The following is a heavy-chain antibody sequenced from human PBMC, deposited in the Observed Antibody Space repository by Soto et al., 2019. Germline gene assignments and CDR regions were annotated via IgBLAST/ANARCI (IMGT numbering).Heavy chain of an antibody. CDR1: GFTFSSYD. V-gene: IGHV3-30*18. CDR2: ISYDGSNK. J-gene: IGHJ4*02. D-gene: IGHD6-19*01. CDR3: AKEGLAVAGGDY. Sequence: QVQLVESGGGVVQPGRSLRLSCAASGFTFSSYDMHWVRQAPGKGLEWVAIISYDGSNKYYADSVKGRFTISRDNSKNTLYLQMNSLRAEDTAVYSCAKEGLAVAGGDYWGEGSLVTASS.